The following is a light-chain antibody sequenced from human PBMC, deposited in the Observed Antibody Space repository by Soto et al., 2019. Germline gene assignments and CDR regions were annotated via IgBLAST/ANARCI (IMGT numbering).Light chain of an antibody. J-gene: IGLJ2*01. CDR1: SSDVGGYNY. CDR2: DVS. V-gene: IGLV2-14*01. CDR3: SSYTSSSTLGVV. Sequence: QSALTQPASVSGSPGQSITISCTGTSSDVGGYNYVSWYQQHPGKAPKLMIYDVSNRPSGVSNRFSGSMSGNTASLTISGLQAEDEADYYCSSYTSSSTLGVVFGGGTKLTVL.